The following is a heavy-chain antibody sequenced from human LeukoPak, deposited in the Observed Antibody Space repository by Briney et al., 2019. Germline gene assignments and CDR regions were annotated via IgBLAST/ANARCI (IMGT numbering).Heavy chain of an antibody. CDR1: GFTFTSYS. CDR3: ARDRKYYYHMDV. V-gene: IGHV4-39*07. Sequence: GSLRLSCAASGFTFTSYSTSWVRQPPGKGLEWIGSIYSSGSTYYNPSLKSRVTISVDTSKNQFSPNLSSVTAADTAVYYCARDRKYYYHMDVWGKGTTVTVSS. CDR2: IYSSGST. D-gene: IGHD1-14*01. J-gene: IGHJ6*04.